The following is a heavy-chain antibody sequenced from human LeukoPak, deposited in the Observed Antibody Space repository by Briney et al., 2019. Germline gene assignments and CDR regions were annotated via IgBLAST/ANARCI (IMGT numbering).Heavy chain of an antibody. J-gene: IGHJ4*02. V-gene: IGHV3-23*01. D-gene: IGHD3-22*01. CDR1: GFTFSSYA. CDR3: ARPKYYYDSSGLTVGYYFDY. Sequence: PGGSLRLSCAASGFTFSSYAMSWVRQAPGKGLEWVSAISGSGGSTYYADSVKGRFTISRDNSKNTLYLQMNSLRAEDTAVYYCARPKYYYDSSGLTVGYYFDYWGQGTLVTVSS. CDR2: ISGSGGST.